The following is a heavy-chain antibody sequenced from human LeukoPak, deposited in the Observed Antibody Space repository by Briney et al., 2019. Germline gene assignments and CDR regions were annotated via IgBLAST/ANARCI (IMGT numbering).Heavy chain of an antibody. CDR2: IKSKTDGETT. CDR3: IIDDAAST. CDR1: GFTFSNAW. D-gene: IGHD2-2*01. J-gene: IGHJ5*02. V-gene: IGHV3-15*01. Sequence: GGSLRLSCAASGFTFSNAWMSWGRQAPGKGLEWVGRIKSKTDGETTDYAAPVKGRITISRDDSKTTLFLQMNSLKTEDTAVYYCIIDDAASTWGQGTLVTVSS.